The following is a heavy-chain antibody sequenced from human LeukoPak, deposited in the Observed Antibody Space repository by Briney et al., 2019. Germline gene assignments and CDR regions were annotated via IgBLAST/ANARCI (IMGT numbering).Heavy chain of an antibody. D-gene: IGHD2-2*03. J-gene: IGHJ6*02. Sequence: SVKVSCKASGGTFSSYAISWVRQAPGQGLEWMGGIIPIFGTANYAQKFQGRVTITADESTSTAYMELSSLRSEDTAVYYCARDPVDIGVVPAAGRWPDYYYYGMDVWGQGTTVTVSS. CDR3: ARDPVDIGVVPAAGRWPDYYYYGMDV. CDR2: IIPIFGTA. V-gene: IGHV1-69*13. CDR1: GGTFSSYA.